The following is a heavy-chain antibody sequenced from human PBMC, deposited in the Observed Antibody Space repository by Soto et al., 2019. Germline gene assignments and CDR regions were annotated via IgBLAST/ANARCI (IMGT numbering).Heavy chain of an antibody. CDR1: GAALNSGNYY. D-gene: IGHD2-21*01. CDR3: ARLRIATNNYKWFDP. J-gene: IGHJ5*02. CDR2: IYVTGAV. V-gene: IGHV4-31*03. Sequence: TLSLTCSVSGAALNSGNYYWSWIRQVPGKGLEWIGHIYVTGAVDYNPSLRDRITISQDTSERQFSLNLRLVAAADTAVYYCARLRIATNNYKWFDPWGQGTLVTVSS.